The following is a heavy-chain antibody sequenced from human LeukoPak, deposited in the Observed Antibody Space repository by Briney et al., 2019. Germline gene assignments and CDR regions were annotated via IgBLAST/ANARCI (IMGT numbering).Heavy chain of an antibody. D-gene: IGHD2-2*01. V-gene: IGHV1-2*02. Sequence: ASVEVSCKASGYTFTGYYMHWVRQAPGQGLEWMGWINPNGGGTNYAQKFQGRVTMTRDTSISTAYMELSRLRSDDTAVYYCARVVLVVPAAIDYWGQGTLVTVSS. J-gene: IGHJ4*02. CDR3: ARVVLVVPAAIDY. CDR1: GYTFTGYY. CDR2: INPNGGGT.